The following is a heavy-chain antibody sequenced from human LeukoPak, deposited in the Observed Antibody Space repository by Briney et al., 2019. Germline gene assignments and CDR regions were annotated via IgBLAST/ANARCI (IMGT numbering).Heavy chain of an antibody. D-gene: IGHD3-22*01. V-gene: IGHV3-7*05. CDR1: GFTFSSYW. CDR3: VNFHKPADSSDWTPGVF. J-gene: IGHJ4*02. Sequence: PGGSLRLSCAASGFTFSSYWMSWVRQAPGKGLEWVANMKQDGSEKYYVDSVKGRFTISRDNSKNRLYLQMNSLRAEDSAVYYCVNFHKPADSSDWTPGVFWGQGTLVTVSA. CDR2: MKQDGSEK.